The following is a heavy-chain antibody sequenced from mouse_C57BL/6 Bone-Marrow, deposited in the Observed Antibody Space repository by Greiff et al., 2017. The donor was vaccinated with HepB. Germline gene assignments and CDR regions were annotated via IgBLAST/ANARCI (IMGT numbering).Heavy chain of an antibody. CDR3: TREKIYYDYDPYAMDD. CDR2: ISSGGDYI. CDR1: GFTFSSYA. D-gene: IGHD2-4*01. J-gene: IGHJ4*01. Sequence: EVKVVESGEGLVKPGGSLKLSCAASGFTFSSYAMSWVRQTPEKRLEWVAYISSGGDYIYYADTVKGRFTISRDNARNTLYLQMSSLKSEDTAMYYCTREKIYYDYDPYAMDDWGQGTSGTVSS. V-gene: IGHV5-9-1*02.